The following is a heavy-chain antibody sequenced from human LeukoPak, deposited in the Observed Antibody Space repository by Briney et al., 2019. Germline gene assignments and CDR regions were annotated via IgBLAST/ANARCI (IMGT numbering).Heavy chain of an antibody. CDR1: GFTFSSYA. CDR3: AREYSSSWLPDY. Sequence: PGGSLRLSCAASGFTFSSYAMSWVRQAPGKGLEWVSSISSSSSYIYYADSVKGRFTISRDNAKNSLYLQMNSLRAEDTAVYYCAREYSSSWLPDYWGQGTLVTVSS. CDR2: ISSSSSYI. V-gene: IGHV3-21*01. J-gene: IGHJ4*02. D-gene: IGHD6-13*01.